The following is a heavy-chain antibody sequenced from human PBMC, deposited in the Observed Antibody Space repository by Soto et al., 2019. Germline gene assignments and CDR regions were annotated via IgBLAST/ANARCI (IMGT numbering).Heavy chain of an antibody. CDR2: INPNSGGT. CDR3: ARDKGGAFDI. CDR1: GYTFTGYY. J-gene: IGHJ3*02. Sequence: ASLKVSCKASGYTFTGYYMRWVRQAPGQGLEWMGWINPNSGGTNYSQKFQGWVTMTRNTSISTAYMELSRLRSYDTAVYYCARDKGGAFDIWGQGTMVTVSS. V-gene: IGHV1-2*04.